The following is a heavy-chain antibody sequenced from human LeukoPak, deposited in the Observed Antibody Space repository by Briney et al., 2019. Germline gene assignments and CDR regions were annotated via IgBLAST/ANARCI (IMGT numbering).Heavy chain of an antibody. J-gene: IGHJ4*02. Sequence: GGSLRLSCAVSGLTVSSNYMTWVRQPPGKGLEWVSVIYSGGTIYYADFVKGRFTISRDNSKNTLFLQMNSLRAEDTAAYYCAAVGSSIYWGQGTLVTVSS. V-gene: IGHV3-53*01. CDR3: AAVGSSIY. D-gene: IGHD1-26*01. CDR1: GLTVSSNY. CDR2: IYSGGTI.